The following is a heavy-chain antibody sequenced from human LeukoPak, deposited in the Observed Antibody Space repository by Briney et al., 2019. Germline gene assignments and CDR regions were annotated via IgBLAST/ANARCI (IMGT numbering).Heavy chain of an antibody. CDR2: IIPIFGTA. Sequence: SVKVSCKASGGTFSSYAISWVRQAPGQGLEWMGGIIPIFGTANYAQKFQGRVTITADKSTSTAYMELSSLRSEDTAVYYCARENYYDSSQRYFDLWGRGTLVTVSS. CDR3: ARENYYDSSQRYFDL. V-gene: IGHV1-69*06. J-gene: IGHJ2*01. D-gene: IGHD3-22*01. CDR1: GGTFSSYA.